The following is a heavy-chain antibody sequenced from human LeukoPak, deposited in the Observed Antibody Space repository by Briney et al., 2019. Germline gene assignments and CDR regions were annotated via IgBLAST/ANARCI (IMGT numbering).Heavy chain of an antibody. D-gene: IGHD4-17*01. J-gene: IGHJ5*02. V-gene: IGHV4-39*07. CDR1: GGSISSSSYY. CDR2: IYHSGST. Sequence: SETLSLTCTVSGGSISSSSYYWGWIRQPPGKGLEWIGSIYHSGSTYYNPSLKSRVTISVDTSKNQFSLKLSSVTAADTAVYYCASIRTTLYNWFDPWGQGTLVTVSS. CDR3: ASIRTTLYNWFDP.